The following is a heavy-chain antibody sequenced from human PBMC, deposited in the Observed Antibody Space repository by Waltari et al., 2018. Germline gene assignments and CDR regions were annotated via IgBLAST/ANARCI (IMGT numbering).Heavy chain of an antibody. CDR2: INPNRGGT. CDR1: GYTFTGYY. J-gene: IGHJ6*02. Sequence: QVQLVQSGAEVKKPGASVQVSCKASGYTFTGYYMHWVRQAPGQGLEWMGRINPNRGGTNYAQKFQGRGTMTRDTSISTAYMELGRLRSDDTAVYYCARVEGGFGESKGGMDVWGQGTTVTVSS. CDR3: ARVEGGFGESKGGMDV. D-gene: IGHD3-10*01. V-gene: IGHV1-2*06.